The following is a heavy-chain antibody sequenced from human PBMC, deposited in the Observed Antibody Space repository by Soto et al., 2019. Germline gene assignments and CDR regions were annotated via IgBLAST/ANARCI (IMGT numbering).Heavy chain of an antibody. CDR3: AKAQRRGYSYGFLFDY. D-gene: IGHD5-18*01. V-gene: IGHV4-39*01. CDR1: GGSISSSSYY. J-gene: IGHJ4*02. Sequence: PETLSLTCTVSGGSISSSSYYWGWIRQPPGKGLEWIGSIYYSGSTYYNPSLKSRVTISVDTSKNQFSLKLSSVTAADTAVYYCAKAQRRGYSYGFLFDYWGQGTQVTVSS. CDR2: IYYSGST.